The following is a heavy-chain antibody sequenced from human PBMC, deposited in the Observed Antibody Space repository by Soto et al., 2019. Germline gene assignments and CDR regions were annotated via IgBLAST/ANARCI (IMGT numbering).Heavy chain of an antibody. Sequence: AGGSLRLSCAASGFTFSSYAMSWGRQAPGKGLEWVSAISGSGGSTYYADSVKGRFTISRDNSKNTLYLQMNSLRAEDTAVYYCAKDLAAYSSSSYYGMDVWGQGTTVTVSS. V-gene: IGHV3-23*01. CDR2: ISGSGGST. CDR3: AKDLAAYSSSSYYGMDV. CDR1: GFTFSSYA. J-gene: IGHJ6*02. D-gene: IGHD6-6*01.